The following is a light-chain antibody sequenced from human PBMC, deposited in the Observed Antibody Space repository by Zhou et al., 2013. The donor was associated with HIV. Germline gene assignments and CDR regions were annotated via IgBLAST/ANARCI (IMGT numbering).Light chain of an antibody. CDR2: GAS. CDR3: QQYDNLPLT. J-gene: IGKJ4*01. CDR1: QDISNY. V-gene: IGKV1-33*01. Sequence: DIQMTQSPSSLSASIGDRVTITCQASQDISNYLNWYQQKPGKAPKLLIYGASNLETGVPSRFSGSGSGRDFTLTISSLQPEDIATYYCQQYDNLPLTFGGGTKVEIK.